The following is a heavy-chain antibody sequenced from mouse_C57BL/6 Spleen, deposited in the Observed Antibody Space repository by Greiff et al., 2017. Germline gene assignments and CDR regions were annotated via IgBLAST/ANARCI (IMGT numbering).Heavy chain of an antibody. CDR2: ISSGSSTI. D-gene: IGHD2-4*01. J-gene: IGHJ4*01. CDR3: AKLRLAMDY. V-gene: IGHV5-17*01. CDR1: GFTFSDYG. Sequence: EVQVVESGGGLVKPGGSLKLSCAASGFTFSDYGMHWVRQAPEKGLEWVAYISSGSSTIYYADTVKGRFTISRDNAKNTLCLQKTSLRSEDTAMYYCAKLRLAMDYWGQGTSVTVSS.